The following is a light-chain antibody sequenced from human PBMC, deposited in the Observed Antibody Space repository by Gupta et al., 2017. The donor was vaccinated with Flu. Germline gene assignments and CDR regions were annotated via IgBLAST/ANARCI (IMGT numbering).Light chain of an antibody. CDR2: AAS. Sequence: AIQITQPPASLSASVGDRVTITCRASQGIRNDLGWYQQKPGKAPKLLIYAASSLQSGVPSRFSGSGSGTDFTLTISSLQPEDFATYYCLQDYNYPHTFGQGTKLEIK. J-gene: IGKJ2*01. CDR3: LQDYNYPHT. CDR1: QGIRND. V-gene: IGKV1-6*01.